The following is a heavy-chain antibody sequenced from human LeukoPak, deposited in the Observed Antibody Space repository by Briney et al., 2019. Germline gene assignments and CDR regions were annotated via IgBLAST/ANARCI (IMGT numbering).Heavy chain of an antibody. Sequence: GGSLRLSCAASGFTFSSYGMSWVRQAPGRGLEWVSNIKQDGAEKRYVDAVKGRFTISRDNAKNSLFLQMNSLRVEDTAVYFCARDRYYYNYEAFVWGRGAQVTVSS. CDR3: ARDRYYYNYEAFV. CDR2: IKQDGAEK. CDR1: GFTFSSYG. D-gene: IGHD3-10*01. J-gene: IGHJ2*01. V-gene: IGHV3-7*01.